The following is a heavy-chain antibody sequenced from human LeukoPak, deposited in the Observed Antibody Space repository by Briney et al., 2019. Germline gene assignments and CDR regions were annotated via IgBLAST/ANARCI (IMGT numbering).Heavy chain of an antibody. CDR3: ARSFSARDYMDV. CDR1: GYTFTGYY. Sequence: ASVKVSCKASGYTFTGYYMHWVRQAPGQGLEWMGWINPNSGGTNYAQKFQGRVTMTRDTSISTAYMELSRLRSDDTAVYYCARSFSARDYMDVWGKGTTVTVSS. CDR2: INPNSGGT. J-gene: IGHJ6*03. V-gene: IGHV1-2*02.